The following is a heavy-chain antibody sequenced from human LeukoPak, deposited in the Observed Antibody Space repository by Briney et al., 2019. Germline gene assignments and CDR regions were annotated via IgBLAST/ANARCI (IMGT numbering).Heavy chain of an antibody. CDR1: GYTLTELS. Sequence: ASVKVSCKVSGYTLTELSMHWVRQAPGKGLEWMGGFDPEDGETIYAQKFQDRVTMTEDTSIDTAYMELSSLRSEDTAVYYCATSFWSGYPSNWFDPWGQGTLVTVSS. CDR3: ATSFWSGYPSNWFDP. D-gene: IGHD3-3*01. CDR2: FDPEDGET. V-gene: IGHV1-24*01. J-gene: IGHJ5*02.